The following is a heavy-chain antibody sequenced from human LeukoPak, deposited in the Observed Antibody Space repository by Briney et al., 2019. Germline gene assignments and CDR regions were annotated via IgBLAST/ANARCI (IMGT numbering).Heavy chain of an antibody. D-gene: IGHD3-10*01. Sequence: PGGSLRLSCAASGFTFSSYAMSWVRQAPGKGLEWVSAISGSGGSTYYADSVKGRFTISRDNAKNTLYLQMNSLRVEDTAVYYCTTVTYYNSRAPGDYWGQGTLVTVSS. CDR2: ISGSGGST. CDR1: GFTFSSYA. CDR3: TTVTYYNSRAPGDY. J-gene: IGHJ4*02. V-gene: IGHV3-23*01.